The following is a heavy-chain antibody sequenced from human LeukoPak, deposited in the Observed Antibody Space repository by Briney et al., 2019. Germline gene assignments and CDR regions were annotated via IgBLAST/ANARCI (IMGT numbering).Heavy chain of an antibody. D-gene: IGHD3-22*01. CDR3: ARGFVHDTSGYYSDY. V-gene: IGHV3-23*01. Sequence: GGSLRLSCAASGFTFSNYAMTWVRQAPGKGLEWVSALSGSGGSAYYADSVKGRFTISRDNAKNTLYLQMNSLRAEDTAVYYCARGFVHDTSGYYSDYWGQGTLPTVSS. CDR2: LSGSGGSA. CDR1: GFTFSNYA. J-gene: IGHJ4*02.